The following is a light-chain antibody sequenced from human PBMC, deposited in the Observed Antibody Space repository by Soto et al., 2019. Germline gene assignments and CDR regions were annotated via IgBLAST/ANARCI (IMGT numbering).Light chain of an antibody. CDR3: QQYNNWPPLT. V-gene: IGKV3-15*01. CDR1: QSVSRH. Sequence: EIVMTQSPATLSVSPGERATLSCRASQSVSRHIAWYQQTPGQAPRLLLYGASTRATGIPARFSGSGSGTEFTLTISSLQSEDFAVYYCQQYNNWPPLTFGGGTKVEIK. CDR2: GAS. J-gene: IGKJ4*01.